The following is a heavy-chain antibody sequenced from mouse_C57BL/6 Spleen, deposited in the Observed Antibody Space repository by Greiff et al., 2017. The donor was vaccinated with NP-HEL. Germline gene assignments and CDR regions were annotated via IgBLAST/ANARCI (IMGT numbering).Heavy chain of an antibody. Sequence: DVMLVESGGGLVKPGGSLKLSCAASGFTFSSYTMSWVRQTPEKRLEWVATISGGGGNTYYPDSVKGRFTISRDNAKNTLYLQMSSLRSEDTALYYCARQGFYDYGAMDYWGQGTSVTVSS. CDR2: ISGGGGNT. CDR1: GFTFSSYT. J-gene: IGHJ4*01. D-gene: IGHD2-3*01. V-gene: IGHV5-9*01. CDR3: ARQGFYDYGAMDY.